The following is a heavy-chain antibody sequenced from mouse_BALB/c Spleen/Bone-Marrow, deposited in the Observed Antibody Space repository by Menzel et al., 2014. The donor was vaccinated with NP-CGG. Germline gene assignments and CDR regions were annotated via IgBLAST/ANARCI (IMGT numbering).Heavy chain of an antibody. V-gene: IGHV14-3*02. Sequence: DVKLVESGAELVKPGASVKLSCTASGFNIKDTHMHWVKQRPEQGLEWIGRIDPANGNTKYDPKFQGKATITADTSSNTAYLQISSLTSEDAAVYYCARGEYYAMDYWGQGTSVTVSS. CDR3: ARGEYYAMDY. CDR2: IDPANGNT. CDR1: GFNIKDTH. J-gene: IGHJ4*01.